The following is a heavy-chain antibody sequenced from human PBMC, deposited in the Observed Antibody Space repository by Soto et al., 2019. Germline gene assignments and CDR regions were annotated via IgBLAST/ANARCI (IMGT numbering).Heavy chain of an antibody. CDR3: ARRFGYFDGLDY. J-gene: IGHJ4*02. CDR2: IYYSGST. CDR1: GGSISSSSYY. V-gene: IGHV4-39*01. D-gene: IGHD3-9*01. Sequence: SETLSLTCTVSGGSISSSSYYWGWIRQPPGKGLEWIGSIYYSGSTYYNPSLKSRVTISVDTSKNQFSLKLSSVTAADTAVYYCARRFGYFDGLDYWGQGTLVTVSS.